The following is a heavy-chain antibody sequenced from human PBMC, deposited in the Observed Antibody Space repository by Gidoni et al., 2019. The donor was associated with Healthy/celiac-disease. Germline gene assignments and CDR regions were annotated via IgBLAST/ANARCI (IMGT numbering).Heavy chain of an antibody. CDR2: ISSSSSYI. Sequence: EVQLVESGGGLVKPGGSLRLSCAASGFTFSRYSMNWVRQAPGKGLEWVSSISSSSSYIYYADSVKGRFTISRDNAKNSLYLQMNSLRAEDTAVYYCARDGMATIMVDAFDIWGQGTMVTVSS. CDR3: ARDGMATIMVDAFDI. V-gene: IGHV3-21*01. D-gene: IGHD5-12*01. J-gene: IGHJ3*02. CDR1: GFTFSRYS.